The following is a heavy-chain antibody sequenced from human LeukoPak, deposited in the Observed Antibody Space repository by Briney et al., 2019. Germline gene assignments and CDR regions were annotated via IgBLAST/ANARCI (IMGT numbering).Heavy chain of an antibody. Sequence: PSQTLSLTCTVSGVSISSGSYYWSWIRQPAGKGLEWIGRIYTSGSTNYNPSLKSRVTISVDTSKNQFSLKLSSVTAADTAVYYCASSPTSNYVSHFDYWGQGTLVTVSS. J-gene: IGHJ4*02. CDR1: GVSISSGSYY. CDR3: ASSPTSNYVSHFDY. CDR2: IYTSGST. D-gene: IGHD4-11*01. V-gene: IGHV4-61*02.